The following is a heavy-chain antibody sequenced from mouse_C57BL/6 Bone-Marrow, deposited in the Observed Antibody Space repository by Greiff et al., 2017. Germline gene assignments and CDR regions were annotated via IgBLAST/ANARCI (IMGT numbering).Heavy chain of an antibody. CDR1: GYTFTSYW. D-gene: IGHD4-1*01. CDR3: ARSNWDTYDAMDY. Sequence: QVQLQEPGAELVMPGASVKLSCKASGYTFTSYWMHWVKQRPGQGLEWIGEIDPSDSYTNYNQKFKGKSTLTVDTSSSTAYMQLSSLTSEDSAVYYGARSNWDTYDAMDYWGQGTSVTVSS. V-gene: IGHV1-69*01. CDR2: IDPSDSYT. J-gene: IGHJ4*01.